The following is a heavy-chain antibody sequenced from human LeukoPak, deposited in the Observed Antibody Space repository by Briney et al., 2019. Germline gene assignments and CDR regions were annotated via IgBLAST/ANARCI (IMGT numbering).Heavy chain of an antibody. CDR2: INPSGGST. Sequence: ASVKVSCKASGYTFTRYFMHWVRPPPGQGLAWMGIINPSGGSTSYPQKLQGRVTQTRGMSTSTVYKERSSLRSEDTAVYYCARDRGYSYGYVLTYYYYYYMYVWGKGTTVTVSS. CDR3: ARDRGYSYGYVLTYYYYYYMYV. CDR1: GYTFTRYF. D-gene: IGHD5-18*01. J-gene: IGHJ6*03. V-gene: IGHV1-46*01.